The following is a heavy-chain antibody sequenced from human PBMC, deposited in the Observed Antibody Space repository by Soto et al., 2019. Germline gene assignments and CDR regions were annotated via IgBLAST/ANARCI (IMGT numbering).Heavy chain of an antibody. D-gene: IGHD3-22*01. Sequence: QVQLQESGPGLVKPSETLSLTCAVSGDSISSYYCMWIRQPPGKGLESIGYLYYGRSANYNPSLKSRVTLSVDTSTNQCSLALSSMAAADTAVYYCALRSMAVVPEYWGQGTLVTVSS. CDR3: ALRSMAVVPEY. CDR2: LYYGRSA. CDR1: GDSISSYY. J-gene: IGHJ4*02. V-gene: IGHV4-59*01.